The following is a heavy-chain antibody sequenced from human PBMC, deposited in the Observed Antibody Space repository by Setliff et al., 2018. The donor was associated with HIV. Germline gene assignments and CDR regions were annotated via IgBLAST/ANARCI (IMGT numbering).Heavy chain of an antibody. J-gene: IGHJ5*02. CDR3: ARRSDWFDP. CDR1: GGSISRGSYS. V-gene: IGHV4-61*05. CDR2: IYYSGNT. Sequence: SETLSLTCTVSGGSISRGSYSWGWIRQPPGKGLEWIGYIYYSGNTNYDPSLKSRVTISVDTSKNQFSLKLASVTAADTAVYFCARRSDWFDPWGQGTLVTVSS.